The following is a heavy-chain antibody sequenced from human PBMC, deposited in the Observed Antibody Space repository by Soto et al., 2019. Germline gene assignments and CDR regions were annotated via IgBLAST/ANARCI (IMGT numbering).Heavy chain of an antibody. J-gene: IGHJ4*02. Sequence: EVQLLESGGGLVQPGGSLRLSCTASGFTFSNYAMGWVRQAPGKGLEWVSVISGGADDTHYADSVKGRFTISRDNSKNTQYVQKDSLRAEDTAVYYCAKAINDYYAPLDYWGQGMRVTVSS. V-gene: IGHV3-23*01. D-gene: IGHD3-3*01. CDR1: GFTFSNYA. CDR3: AKAINDYYAPLDY. CDR2: ISGGADDT.